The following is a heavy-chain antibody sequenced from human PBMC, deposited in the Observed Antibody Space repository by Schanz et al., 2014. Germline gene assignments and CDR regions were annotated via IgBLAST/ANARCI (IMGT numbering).Heavy chain of an antibody. CDR1: GYIFINSG. CDR2: ISDYNHNK. J-gene: IGHJ4*02. CDR3: ARDRRFFDRDDLYYFDS. D-gene: IGHD3-3*01. V-gene: IGHV1-18*01. Sequence: QIQLVQSGPEVKKPGATVKVSCKASGYIFINSGISWVRQAPGQGLEWMGWISDYNHNKEYDQKFQGRVTMTTDTSTSTAYMALTDLRSDDPAVCYCARDRRFFDRDDLYYFDSWGQGTLVTVSS.